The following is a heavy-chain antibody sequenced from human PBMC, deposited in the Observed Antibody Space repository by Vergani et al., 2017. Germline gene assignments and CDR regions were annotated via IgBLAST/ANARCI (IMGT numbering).Heavy chain of an antibody. CDR2: IYYSGST. J-gene: IGHJ5*02. D-gene: IGHD1-26*01. V-gene: IGHV4-59*01. Sequence: QVQLQESGPGLVKPSETLSLTCTVSGGSISSYYWSWIRQPPGKGLEWIGYIYYSGSTNYNPSLKSRVTISVDTSKNQFSLKLSSVTAADTAVYYCARVGRLKSCVIDPWGQGTLVTVSS. CDR1: GGSISSYY. CDR3: ARVGRLKSCVIDP.